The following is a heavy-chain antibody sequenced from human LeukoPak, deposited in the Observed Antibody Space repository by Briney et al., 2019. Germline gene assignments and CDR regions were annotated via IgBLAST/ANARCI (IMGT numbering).Heavy chain of an antibody. Sequence: ASVKVSCKASGYTFTGYYMHWVRQAPGQGLEWMGWINPNSGGTNYAQKFQGRVTMTRDTSISTAYMELSRLRSDDTAMYYCAGPSSGWENDAFDIWGQGTMVTVSS. CDR3: AGPSSGWENDAFDI. CDR1: GYTFTGYY. D-gene: IGHD6-19*01. V-gene: IGHV1-2*02. J-gene: IGHJ3*02. CDR2: INPNSGGT.